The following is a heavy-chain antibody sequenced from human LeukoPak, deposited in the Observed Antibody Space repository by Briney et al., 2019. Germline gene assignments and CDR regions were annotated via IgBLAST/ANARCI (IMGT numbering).Heavy chain of an antibody. CDR2: IYYSGST. J-gene: IGHJ5*02. V-gene: IGHV4-39*02. Sequence: SETLSLTCTVSGGSISSSSYYWGWIRQPPGTGLEWIGSIYYSGSTYYNPSLKSRVTISVDTSKNQFSLKLSSVTAAAPAVYYCAREGGGIAARFLAYSRLNWFDPWGQGTLVTVSS. CDR1: GGSISSSSYY. CDR3: AREGGGIAARFLAYSRLNWFDP. D-gene: IGHD6-6*01.